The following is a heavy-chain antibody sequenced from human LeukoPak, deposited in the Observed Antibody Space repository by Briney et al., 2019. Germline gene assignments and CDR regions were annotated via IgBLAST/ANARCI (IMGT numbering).Heavy chain of an antibody. D-gene: IGHD5-24*01. CDR1: GCSICTYY. CDR3: ARDRGRDGYNYRLDY. J-gene: IGHJ4*02. CDR2: IYYSGST. V-gene: IGHV4-59*01. Sequence: SETLSFTCTGSGCSICTYYWSWIRQPPGKGLEWIGYIYYSGSTNYNPSLKSRVTISVDTSKNQFSLKLSSVTAADTAVYYCARDRGRDGYNYRLDYWGQGTLVTVSS.